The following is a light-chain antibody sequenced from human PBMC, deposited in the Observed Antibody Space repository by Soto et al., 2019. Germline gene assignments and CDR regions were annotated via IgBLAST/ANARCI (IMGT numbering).Light chain of an antibody. CDR1: QSISAW. J-gene: IGKJ1*01. V-gene: IGKV1-5*03. Sequence: DIQMTQSPSTLFASVGDTVTITCRASQSISAWLAWYQQRPGKAPKLLIYKMSASERGVPSRFSGSGSGTDFTLTISCLQSEDFATYYCQQYYSYPVTFGQGTKVDIK. CDR3: QQYYSYPVT. CDR2: KMS.